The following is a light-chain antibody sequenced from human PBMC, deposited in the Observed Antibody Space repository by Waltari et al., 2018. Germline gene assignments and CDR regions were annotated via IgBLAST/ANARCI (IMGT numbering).Light chain of an antibody. J-gene: IGKJ4*01. Sequence: AIQLTQSPSSVSASVGDRVPITCRPSQVIAIALVWYHQKPREPPKLLIYDASSFECGGPSRFSGSGSGTDFTLSIGSLQPEDFATYYCQQFDSYPLTFGGGTKVEIK. CDR1: QVIAIA. CDR2: DAS. CDR3: QQFDSYPLT. V-gene: IGKV1-13*02.